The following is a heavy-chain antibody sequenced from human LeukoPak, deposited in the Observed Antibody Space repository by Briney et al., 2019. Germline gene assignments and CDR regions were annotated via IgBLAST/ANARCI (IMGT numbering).Heavy chain of an antibody. D-gene: IGHD5-18*01. CDR2: IYTSGST. CDR1: GGSISSYY. CDR3: ARGGEYSYGFNIYYYYMDV. J-gene: IGHJ6*03. Sequence: SETLSLTCTVSGGSISSYYWSWIRQPAGKGLEWIGRIYTSGSTNYNPSLKSRVTISVDTSKNQFSLKLSSVTAADTAVYYCARGGEYSYGFNIYYYYMDVWGKGTTVTISS. V-gene: IGHV4-4*07.